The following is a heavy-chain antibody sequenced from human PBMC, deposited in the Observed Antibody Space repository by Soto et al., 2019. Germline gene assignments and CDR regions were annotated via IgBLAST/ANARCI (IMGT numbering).Heavy chain of an antibody. J-gene: IGHJ6*02. CDR3: ARGEDYDFWSGYPYRVPPRSYGMDV. CDR2: IYYSGST. V-gene: IGHV4-59*01. CDR1: GGSISSYY. Sequence: SETLSLTCTVSGGSISSYYWSWIRQPPGKGLEWIGYIYYSGSTNYNPSLKSRVTISVDTSKNQFSLKLSSVTAADTAVYYCARGEDYDFWSGYPYRVPPRSYGMDVWGQGTTVTVSS. D-gene: IGHD3-3*01.